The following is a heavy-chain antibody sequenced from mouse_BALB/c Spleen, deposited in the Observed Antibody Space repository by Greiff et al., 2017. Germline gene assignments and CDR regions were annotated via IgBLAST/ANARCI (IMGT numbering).Heavy chain of an antibody. CDR3: ARALYDGYQAWCAY. V-gene: IGHV5-4*02. CDR1: GFTFSDYY. Sequence: EVKLVESGGGLVKPGGSLKLSCAASGFTFSDYYMYWVRQTPEKRLEWVATISDGGSYTYYPDSVKGRFTISRDNAKNNLYLQMSSLKSEDTAMYYCARALYDGYQAWCAYWGQGSLGTVSA. D-gene: IGHD2-3*01. CDR2: ISDGGSYT. J-gene: IGHJ3*01.